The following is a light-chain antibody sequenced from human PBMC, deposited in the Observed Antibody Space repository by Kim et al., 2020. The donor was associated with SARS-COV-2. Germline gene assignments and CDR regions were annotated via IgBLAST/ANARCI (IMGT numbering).Light chain of an antibody. CDR1: QSVSSY. CDR2: DAS. Sequence: SVSPGERGAPSCRASQSVSSYLAWYQQKPGQAPRLLIYDASSRATGIPARFSGSGSGTDFTLTISSLEPEDFAVYYCQQRSNWPLTFGGGTKLEI. V-gene: IGKV3-11*01. CDR3: QQRSNWPLT. J-gene: IGKJ4*01.